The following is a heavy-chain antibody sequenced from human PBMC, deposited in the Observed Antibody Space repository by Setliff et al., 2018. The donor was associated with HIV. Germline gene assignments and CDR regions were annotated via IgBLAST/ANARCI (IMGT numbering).Heavy chain of an antibody. D-gene: IGHD2-2*01. V-gene: IGHV3-74*03. J-gene: IGHJ6*03. Sequence: AGGSLRLSCAASGFSLTPYWMHWVRQAPGKGLVWVARISNDGSIIEYADSVKGRFTISRDNAKNTLYLQVNSLRTDDTAMYYCATDKYCSSSRCYPDMDVWGKGTTVTVSS. CDR2: ISNDGSII. CDR1: GFSLTPYW. CDR3: ATDKYCSSSRCYPDMDV.